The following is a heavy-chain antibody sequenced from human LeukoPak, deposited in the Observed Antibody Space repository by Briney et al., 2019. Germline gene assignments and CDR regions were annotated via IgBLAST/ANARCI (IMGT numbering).Heavy chain of an antibody. CDR2: IYYSGST. V-gene: IGHV4-59*08. CDR3: ARAPMVWVAFDI. CDR1: GGSISSYY. D-gene: IGHD4/OR15-4a*01. J-gene: IGHJ3*02. Sequence: SETLSLTCTVPGGSISSYYWSWIRLPPGKGLGWIGYIYYSGSTNYNPSLKSRVTISVDTSKSQFSLNLSSVTAADTAVYYCARAPMVWVAFDIWGQGTMVTVSS.